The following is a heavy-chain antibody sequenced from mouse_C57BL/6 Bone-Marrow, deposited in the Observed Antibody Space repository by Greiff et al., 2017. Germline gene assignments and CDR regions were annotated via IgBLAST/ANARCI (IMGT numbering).Heavy chain of an antibody. D-gene: IGHD3-1*01. CDR1: GYTFTSYW. Sequence: QVQLQQPGTELVKPGASVKLSCKASGYTFTSYWMHWVKQRPGQGLEWIGNINPSNGGTNYNEKFKSKATLTVDKSSSTAYMQLSSLTSEDAAVYDCARWGGTYYFDYWGQGTTLTVSS. CDR2: INPSNGGT. CDR3: ARWGGTYYFDY. V-gene: IGHV1-53*01. J-gene: IGHJ2*01.